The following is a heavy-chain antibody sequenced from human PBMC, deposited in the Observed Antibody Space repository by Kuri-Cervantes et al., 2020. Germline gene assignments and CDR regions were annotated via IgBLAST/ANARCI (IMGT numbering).Heavy chain of an antibody. J-gene: IGHJ5*02. D-gene: IGHD3-22*01. Sequence: ASVKVSCKASGYTFTSYDINWVRQATGQGLEWMGWMNPNSGNTGYAQKFQGRVTMTRNTSISTAYMELSRLRSDDTAVYYCARVRPGITMIVVVRRGHNWFDPWGQGTLVTVSS. V-gene: IGHV1-8*01. CDR1: GYTFTSYD. CDR3: ARVRPGITMIVVVRRGHNWFDP. CDR2: MNPNSGNT.